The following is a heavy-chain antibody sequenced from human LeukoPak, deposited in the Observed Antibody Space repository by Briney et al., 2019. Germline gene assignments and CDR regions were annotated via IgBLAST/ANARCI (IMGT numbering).Heavy chain of an antibody. V-gene: IGHV3-7*03. J-gene: IGHJ4*02. Sequence: GGSLRLSCEGSAFIFSGHWMTWVRQAPGKGPEWVANIKQDGSEEYYVDSVKGRFTISRDNAKNSLYLQMNSLRGEDTAIYYCARDKIEGPPKFDNWGQGTLVIVSS. CDR3: ARDKIEGPPKFDN. CDR2: IKQDGSEE. D-gene: IGHD3-22*01. CDR1: AFIFSGHW.